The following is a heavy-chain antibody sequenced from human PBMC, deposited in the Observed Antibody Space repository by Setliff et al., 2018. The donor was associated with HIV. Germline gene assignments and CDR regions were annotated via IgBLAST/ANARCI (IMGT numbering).Heavy chain of an antibody. Sequence: ASVKVSCKASGGTFSSYAISWVRQAPGQGLEWMGWINPNSGGTNYAQKFQGRVTMTRDTSISTAYMELSRLRSDDTAVYYCARGLSFYDPGGFDYWGQGTLVTVS. CDR3: ARGLSFYDPGGFDY. D-gene: IGHD3-22*01. J-gene: IGHJ4*02. CDR2: INPNSGGT. V-gene: IGHV1-2*02. CDR1: GGTFSSYA.